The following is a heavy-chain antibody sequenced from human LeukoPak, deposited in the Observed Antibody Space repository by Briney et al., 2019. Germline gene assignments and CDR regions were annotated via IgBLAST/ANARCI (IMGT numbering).Heavy chain of an antibody. J-gene: IGHJ4*02. CDR2: INEDGSEN. V-gene: IGHV3-7*05. Sequence: GGSLRLSCEASGFTFSSYWMSWVRQAPGKGLEWVANINEDGSENYYVESVKGRFTVSRDNAKNSLYLQMDSLRAEDTAVYYCARDGPHYDFWSGPAYWGQGTLVTVSS. D-gene: IGHD3-3*01. CDR3: ARDGPHYDFWSGPAY. CDR1: GFTFSSYW.